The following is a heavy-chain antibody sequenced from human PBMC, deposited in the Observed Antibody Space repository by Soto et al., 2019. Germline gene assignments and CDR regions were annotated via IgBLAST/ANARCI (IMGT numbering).Heavy chain of an antibody. J-gene: IGHJ4*02. CDR1: GFTVSSNY. CDR3: ARGPHSSSWYEIDY. CDR2: IYSGGST. D-gene: IGHD6-13*01. Sequence: EVQLVESGGGLVQPGGSLRLSCAASGFTVSSNYMSWVRQAPGKGLEWVSVIYSGGSTYYADSVKGRFTISRDNSKNTLYLQMNCLRAEDTAVYYCARGPHSSSWYEIDYWGQGTLVTVSS. V-gene: IGHV3-66*01.